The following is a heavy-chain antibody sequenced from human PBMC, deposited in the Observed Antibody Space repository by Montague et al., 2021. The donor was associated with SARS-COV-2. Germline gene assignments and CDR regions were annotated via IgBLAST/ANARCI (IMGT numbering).Heavy chain of an antibody. CDR2: IYYSGST. V-gene: IGHV4-31*03. CDR3: AREVMGRVNYYQAIKYGLDV. D-gene: IGHD3-10*01. Sequence: TLSLTCTISGDFVSSDGYYWSWIRQHPGKGLEWIGDIYYSGSTHYNPSLKSRVTISVDTSKNQFSLKLSSVTAADTAVYYWAREVMGRVNYYQAIKYGLDVWGQGTTVTVSS. J-gene: IGHJ6*02. CDR1: GDFVSSDGYY.